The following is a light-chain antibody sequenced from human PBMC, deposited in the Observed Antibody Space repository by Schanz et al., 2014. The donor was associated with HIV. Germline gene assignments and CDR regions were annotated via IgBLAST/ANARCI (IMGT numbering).Light chain of an antibody. CDR2: QAS. J-gene: IGKJ2*01. CDR1: QSISNS. Sequence: DVQMTQSPSTLSASVGDRVTITCRASQSISNSLAWYQQKPGKAPKLLIYQASSLEAGVSSTFSGSGSGTEFTLTINSLQPADFAVYYCQQYNTKPYTFGQGTKLEIK. CDR3: QQYNTKPYT. V-gene: IGKV1-5*03.